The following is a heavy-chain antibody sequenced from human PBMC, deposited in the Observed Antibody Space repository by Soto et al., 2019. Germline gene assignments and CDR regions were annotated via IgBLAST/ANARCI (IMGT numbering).Heavy chain of an antibody. CDR1: GGSISSYY. CDR2: IYYSGST. Sequence: SQTLSLTCTVSGGSISSYYWSLIRQPPGKGLEWIGYIYYSGSTNYNPSLKSRVTISVDTSKNQFSLKLSSVTAADTAVYYCARGYSSGWYSGAFDIWGQGTMVTV. D-gene: IGHD6-19*01. CDR3: ARGYSSGWYSGAFDI. V-gene: IGHV4-59*01. J-gene: IGHJ3*02.